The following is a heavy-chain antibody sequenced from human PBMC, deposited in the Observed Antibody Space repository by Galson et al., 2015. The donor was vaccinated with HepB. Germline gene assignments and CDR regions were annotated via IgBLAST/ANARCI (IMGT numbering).Heavy chain of an antibody. D-gene: IGHD3-10*01. Sequence: SVKVSCKASGYTFTSYAMHWVRQAPGQRLEWMGWINAGNGNTKYSQKFQGRVTITRDTSASTAYMELSSLRSEDTAVYYCARAGWFGEPPGGYWGQGTLVTVSS. CDR3: ARAGWFGEPPGGY. CDR1: GYTFTSYA. CDR2: INAGNGNT. J-gene: IGHJ4*02. V-gene: IGHV1-3*01.